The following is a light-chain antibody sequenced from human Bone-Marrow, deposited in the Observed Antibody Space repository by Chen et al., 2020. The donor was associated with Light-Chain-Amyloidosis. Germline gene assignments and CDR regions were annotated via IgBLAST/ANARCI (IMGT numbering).Light chain of an antibody. Sequence: DIQMTQSPFSMSASVGDRVTITCRASQSISIYLNWYHQKPGKAPKLLIYAASSLQSGVPSRFSGSGSGTDFTLTISSLQPEDFATYYCQQSYSTPRFGGGTKVEIK. CDR2: AAS. CDR3: QQSYSTPR. J-gene: IGKJ4*01. V-gene: IGKV1-39*01. CDR1: QSISIY.